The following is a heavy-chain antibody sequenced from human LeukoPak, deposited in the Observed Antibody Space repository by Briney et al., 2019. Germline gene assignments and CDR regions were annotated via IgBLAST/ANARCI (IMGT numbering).Heavy chain of an antibody. Sequence: ASVKVSCKASGYTFHSYGISWVRQAPGQGLEWMGWISAYNGKTDYAQTLQGRVTMTTDTFTATAYMELRTLKSDDTAVYYCARLNNYDNGYSQHWGQGTLVTVSS. CDR3: ARLNNYDNGYSQH. J-gene: IGHJ1*01. D-gene: IGHD3-22*01. CDR2: ISAYNGKT. V-gene: IGHV1-18*01. CDR1: GYTFHSYG.